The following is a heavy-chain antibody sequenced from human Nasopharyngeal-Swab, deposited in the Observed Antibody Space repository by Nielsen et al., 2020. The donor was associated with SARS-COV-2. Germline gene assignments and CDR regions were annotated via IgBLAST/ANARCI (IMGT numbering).Heavy chain of an antibody. CDR3: ARRALQDYYFDY. Sequence: GESLKISCAASGFSFSSYATHWVRQAPGKGLEWVAVASSDGRNKYYADSVKGRFTVSRDNSKNTLYLQMNSLRAEDTAVYYCARRALQDYYFDYWGQGTLVTVSS. J-gene: IGHJ4*02. CDR1: GFSFSSYA. V-gene: IGHV3-30*04. CDR2: ASSDGRNK.